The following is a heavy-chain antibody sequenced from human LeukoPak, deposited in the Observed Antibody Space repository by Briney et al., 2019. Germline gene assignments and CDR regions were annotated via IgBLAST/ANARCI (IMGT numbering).Heavy chain of an antibody. Sequence: GGSLRLSCAASGFTFSSYSMNWVRQAPGKGLEWVSSISSSSSYIYYADSVKGRFTISRDNAKNSLYLQMNSLRAEDTAVYYCARAGDSSGYDNWFDPWGQGTLVTVSS. CDR1: GFTFSSYS. CDR3: ARAGDSSGYDNWFDP. CDR2: ISSSSSYI. D-gene: IGHD3-22*01. J-gene: IGHJ5*02. V-gene: IGHV3-21*01.